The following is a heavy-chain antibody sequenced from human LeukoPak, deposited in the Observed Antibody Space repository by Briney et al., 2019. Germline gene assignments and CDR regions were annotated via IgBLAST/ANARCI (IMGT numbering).Heavy chain of an antibody. V-gene: IGHV1-2*02. CDR2: INPNSGGT. CDR1: GYTFTGYY. J-gene: IGHJ6*03. CDR3: ARATMVRGVIRYYYYMDV. D-gene: IGHD3-10*01. Sequence: ASVKVSCKASGYTFTGYYMHWVRQAPGQGLEWMGWINPNSGGTNYAQKFQGRVTMTRDTSISTAYMELSRLRSDDTAVYYCARATMVRGVIRYYYYMDVWGKGTTVTVSS.